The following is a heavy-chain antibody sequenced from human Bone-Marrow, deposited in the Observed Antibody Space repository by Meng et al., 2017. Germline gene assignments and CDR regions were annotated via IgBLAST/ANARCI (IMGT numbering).Heavy chain of an antibody. V-gene: IGHV3-7*01. J-gene: IGHJ4*02. Sequence: GESLKISCAASGFTFSSYWMSWVRQAPGKGLEWVANIKQDGSEKYYVDSVKGRFTISRDNAKNSLYQQMNSLRAEDTAVYYCARDLEMATISPFFDYWGQGTLVTVSS. CDR3: ARDLEMATISPFFDY. CDR1: GFTFSSYW. CDR2: IKQDGSEK. D-gene: IGHD5-24*01.